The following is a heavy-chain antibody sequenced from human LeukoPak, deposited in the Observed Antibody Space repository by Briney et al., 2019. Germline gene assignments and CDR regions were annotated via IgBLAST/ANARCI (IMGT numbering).Heavy chain of an antibody. CDR2: IYSDNT. D-gene: IGHD2-21*02. CDR1: GFTFSSNS. CDR3: AKDIGGDCD. Sequence: GGSLRLSCTVSGFTFSSNSMRWVRQAPGRGLEWVSFIYSDNTNYSYSVTGRFTISRDNAKNSLYLQMNSLRAEDTALYYCAKDIGGDCDWGQGTLVTVSS. J-gene: IGHJ4*02. V-gene: IGHV3-53*05.